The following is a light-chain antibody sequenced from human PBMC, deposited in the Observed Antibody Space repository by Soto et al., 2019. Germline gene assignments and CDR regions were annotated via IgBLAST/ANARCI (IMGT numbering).Light chain of an antibody. CDR2: DAS. J-gene: IGKJ3*01. CDR3: QQRSKWV. CDR1: QSVSIY. Sequence: ETVLTQSPATLSLSPGERATLSCRASQSVSIYLAWYQQKPGQAPRLLIYDASKRAPGVPARFSGSGSGTYFSLTIFSLESEDFGVYYCQQRSKWVFVPGTKVDI. V-gene: IGKV3-11*01.